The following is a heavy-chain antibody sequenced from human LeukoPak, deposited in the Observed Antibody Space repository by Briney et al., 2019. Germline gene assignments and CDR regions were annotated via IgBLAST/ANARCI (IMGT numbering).Heavy chain of an antibody. Sequence: PGGSLRLSCAASGFTFSSYGMHWVRQAPGKGLEWVSVIYSGGSTYYADSVKGRFTISRDNSKNTLYLQMNSLRAEDTAVYFCARLSGGSHYDILTGHFDYWGQGTLVTVSS. J-gene: IGHJ4*02. CDR3: ARLSGGSHYDILTGHFDY. D-gene: IGHD3-9*01. CDR2: IYSGGST. V-gene: IGHV3-66*01. CDR1: GFTFSSYG.